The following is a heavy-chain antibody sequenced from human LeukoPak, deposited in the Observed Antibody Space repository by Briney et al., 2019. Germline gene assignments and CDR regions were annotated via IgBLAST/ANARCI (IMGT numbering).Heavy chain of an antibody. D-gene: IGHD6-13*01. V-gene: IGHV3-64D*09. CDR1: GFTFSSYA. CDR2: ISANGGST. J-gene: IGHJ5*01. CDR3: VKPRLKSSSWFDS. Sequence: GGSLRLPCSASGFTFSSYAMHWVRQAPGKGLQYVSAISANGGSTYYPDSVKGRFTISRDNSKNTLYLQMSSLRAEDTAVYYCVKPRLKSSSWFDSWGQGTQVTVSS.